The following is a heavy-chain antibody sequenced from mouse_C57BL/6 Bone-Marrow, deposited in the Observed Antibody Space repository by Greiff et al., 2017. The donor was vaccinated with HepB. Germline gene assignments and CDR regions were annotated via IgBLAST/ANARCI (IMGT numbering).Heavy chain of an antibody. J-gene: IGHJ2*01. CDR3: ARSWPFFDY. CDR1: GYTFTNYW. CDR2: IYPGGGYT. Sequence: QVQLKESGAELVRPGTSVKMSCKASGYTFTNYWIGWAKQRPGHGLEWIGDIYPGGGYTNYNEKFKGKATLTADKSSSTAYMQFSSLTSEDSAIYYCARSWPFFDYWGQGTTLTVSS. V-gene: IGHV1-63*01.